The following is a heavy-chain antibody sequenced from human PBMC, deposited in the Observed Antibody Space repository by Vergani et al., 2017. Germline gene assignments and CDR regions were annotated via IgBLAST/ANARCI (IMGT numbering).Heavy chain of an antibody. Sequence: QVQLQQWGAGLLKPSETLSLTCAVYGGSFSGYYWSWIRQPPGKGLEWIGEINHSGSTNYNPSLKSRVTISVDTSKNQFSLKLSSVTAADTAVYYCARPANYGSAFDIWGQGTMVTVSS. CDR2: INHSGST. CDR3: ARPANYGSAFDI. V-gene: IGHV4-34*01. J-gene: IGHJ3*02. CDR1: GGSFSGYY. D-gene: IGHD4-17*01.